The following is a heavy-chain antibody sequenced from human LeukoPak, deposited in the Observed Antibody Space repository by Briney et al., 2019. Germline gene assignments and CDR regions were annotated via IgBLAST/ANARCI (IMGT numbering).Heavy chain of an antibody. CDR3: ARLGDDFGDYGAFHY. CDR2: IHPGDSDT. J-gene: IGHJ4*02. Sequence: GEALKICCKGSGYSFTSYWIGWVRQMPGKGLEWMGIIHPGDSDTRYSPSFQGEVTISADKSISTSFLQWSSLQAPDTALYYCARLGDDFGDYGAFHYWAQGTLVTVSS. D-gene: IGHD4-17*01. CDR1: GYSFTSYW. V-gene: IGHV5-51*01.